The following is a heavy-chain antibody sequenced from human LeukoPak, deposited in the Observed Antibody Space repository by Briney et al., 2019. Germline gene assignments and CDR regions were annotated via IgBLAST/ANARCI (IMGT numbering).Heavy chain of an antibody. J-gene: IGHJ6*02. CDR1: GYTFTSYG. D-gene: IGHD2-8*02. CDR2: ISAYNGNT. V-gene: IGHV1-18*01. CDR3: ARDGCVDWCYYGMDV. Sequence: ASVKVSCKASGYTFTSYGISWVRQAPGQGLEWMGWISAYNGNTNYAQKLQGRVTMTTDTSTSTAYMELRSLRSDDTAVYYCARDGCVDWCYYGMDVWGQGTTVTVSS.